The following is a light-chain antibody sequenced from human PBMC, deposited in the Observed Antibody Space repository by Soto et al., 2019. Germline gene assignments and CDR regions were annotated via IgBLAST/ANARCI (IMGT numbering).Light chain of an antibody. CDR2: EVS. CDR3: SSYAGSDNYV. V-gene: IGLV2-8*01. Sequence: QSALTQPPSASGSPGQSVTISCSGTSSDTGDYNYVSWYQQHPGKAPKLMIYEVSKRPSGVPDRFSGSKSGNTASLTVSGLQAEDEADYYCSSYAGSDNYVFGTETKVTVL. CDR1: SSDTGDYNY. J-gene: IGLJ1*01.